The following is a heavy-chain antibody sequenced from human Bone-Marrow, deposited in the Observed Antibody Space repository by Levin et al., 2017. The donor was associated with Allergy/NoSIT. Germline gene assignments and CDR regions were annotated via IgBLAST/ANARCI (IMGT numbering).Heavy chain of an antibody. V-gene: IGHV3-48*01. D-gene: IGHD1-26*01. CDR1: GFTFSSYS. CDR2: ISSSSSTI. Sequence: GGSLRLSCAASGFTFSSYSMNWVRQAPGKGLEWVSYISSSSSTIYYADSVKGRFTISRDNAKNSLYLQMNSLRAEDTAVYYCAREGRAWDFDYWGQGTLVTVSS. J-gene: IGHJ4*02. CDR3: AREGRAWDFDY.